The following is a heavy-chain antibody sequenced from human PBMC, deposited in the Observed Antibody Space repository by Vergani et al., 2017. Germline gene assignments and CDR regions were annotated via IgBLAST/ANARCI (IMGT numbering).Heavy chain of an antibody. V-gene: IGHV4-38-2*01. D-gene: IGHD4-23*01. CDR3: ARVMYGGNSGGYFDL. CDR2: FYHSGST. J-gene: IGHJ2*01. CDR1: GYSISSGYY. Sequence: QVQLQESGPGLVKPSETLSLTCAVSGYSISSGYYWGWIRQPPGKGLEWIGSFYHSGSTYYNPSLKSRVTISVDTSKNQFSLKRSSVTAADTAVYYCARVMYGGNSGGYFDLWGRGTLVTVSS.